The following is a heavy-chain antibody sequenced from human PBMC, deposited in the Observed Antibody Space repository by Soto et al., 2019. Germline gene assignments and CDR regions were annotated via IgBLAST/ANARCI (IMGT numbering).Heavy chain of an antibody. CDR1: GGSFSGYY. CDR2: INHSGST. Sequence: SETLSLTCAVYGGSFSGYYWSWIRQPPGKGLEWIGEINHSGSTNYNPSLKSRVTISVDTSKNQFSLKLSSVTAADTAVYYCARTILAVAGKVDYFDYWGQGTLVTVSS. V-gene: IGHV4-34*01. CDR3: ARTILAVAGKVDYFDY. D-gene: IGHD6-19*01. J-gene: IGHJ4*02.